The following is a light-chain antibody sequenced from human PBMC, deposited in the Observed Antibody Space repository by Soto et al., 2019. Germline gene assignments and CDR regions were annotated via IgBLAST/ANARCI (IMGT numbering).Light chain of an antibody. J-gene: IGLJ1*01. V-gene: IGLV2-11*01. Sequence: QSALTQPRSVSGSPGQSVTISCTGTSSDVGGYNYVSWYQQHPGKAPKLMIYDVSKRPSGLPDRFSGSKSGNTASLTISGLQAEDEADYSCCSYAGSSSYVFGTGTKLTVL. CDR3: CSYAGSSSYV. CDR2: DVS. CDR1: SSDVGGYNY.